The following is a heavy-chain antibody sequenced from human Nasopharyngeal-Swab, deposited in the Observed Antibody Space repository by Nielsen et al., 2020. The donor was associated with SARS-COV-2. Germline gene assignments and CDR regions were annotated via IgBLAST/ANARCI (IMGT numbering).Heavy chain of an antibody. V-gene: IGHV3-30*18. CDR1: GFTFNNHG. CDR2: ISYEGSIK. Sequence: GESLKISCAAPGFTFNNHGMHWVRPAPGKGLEWVAVISYEGSIKHYGASVKGRFTISSDNSQNPLYLQMNSLRAEDTAMYYCAKRGAFLEILTGYPPIDYWGQGTLVTVSS. D-gene: IGHD3-9*01. J-gene: IGHJ4*02. CDR3: AKRGAFLEILTGYPPIDY.